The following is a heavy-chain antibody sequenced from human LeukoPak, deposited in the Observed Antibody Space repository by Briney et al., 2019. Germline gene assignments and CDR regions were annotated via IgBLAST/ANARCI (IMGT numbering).Heavy chain of an antibody. J-gene: IGHJ4*02. Sequence: GGSLRLSCAASGFTFSNYWMTWVRQTPGKGLEWVANIKQDGSERDYVDSVKGRFTISRDDAKNSLYLQMNSLRAEDTAVYYCARGITMANWGQGTLVTVSS. CDR2: IKQDGSER. CDR1: GFTFSNYW. V-gene: IGHV3-7*04. CDR3: ARGITMAN. D-gene: IGHD3-10*01.